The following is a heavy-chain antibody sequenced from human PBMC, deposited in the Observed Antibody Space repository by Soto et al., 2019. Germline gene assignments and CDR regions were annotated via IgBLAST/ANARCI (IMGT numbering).Heavy chain of an antibody. CDR1: GFTFSSCG. V-gene: IGHV3-30*18. J-gene: IGHJ6*02. D-gene: IGHD1-26*01. CDR2: ISYDGSNK. Sequence: PGRSLRLSCAASGFTFSSCGMHWARQAPGKGLEWVAVISYDGSNKYYADSVKGRFTISRDNSKNTLYLQMNSLRAEDTAVYYCAKDVVVGATTGLGDYYYYYGMDVWGQGTTVTVSS. CDR3: AKDVVVGATTGLGDYYYYYGMDV.